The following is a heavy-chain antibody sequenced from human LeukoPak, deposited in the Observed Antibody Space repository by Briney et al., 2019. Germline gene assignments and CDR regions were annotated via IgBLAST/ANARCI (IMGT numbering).Heavy chain of an antibody. D-gene: IGHD6-6*01. J-gene: IGHJ4*02. CDR3: AREGAYSSSADFDY. V-gene: IGHV3-21*01. Sequence: GGSLRLSCAASGFTFSSYSMNWVRQAPGKGLEWVSSISSGSSYIYYADSVKGRFTISRDNAKNSLYLQMNSLRAEDTAVYYCAREGAYSSSADFDYWGQGTLVTVSS. CDR1: GFTFSSYS. CDR2: ISSGSSYI.